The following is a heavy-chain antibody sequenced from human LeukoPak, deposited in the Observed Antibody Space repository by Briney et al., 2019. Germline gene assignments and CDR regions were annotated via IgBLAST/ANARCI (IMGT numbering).Heavy chain of an antibody. CDR1: GFTFSSYA. CDR3: AREDRLSPYCYYMDV. J-gene: IGHJ6*03. Sequence: GGSLRLSCAASGFTFSSYAMHWVRQAPGKGLEWVAVISYDGSNKYYADSVKGRFTISRDNSKNTLYLQMNSLRAEDTAVYYCAREDRLSPYCYYMDVWGKGTTVTVSS. V-gene: IGHV3-30*04. CDR2: ISYDGSNK. D-gene: IGHD3-16*01.